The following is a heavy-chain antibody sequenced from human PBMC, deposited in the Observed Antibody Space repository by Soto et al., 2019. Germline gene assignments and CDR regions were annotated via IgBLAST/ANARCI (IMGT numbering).Heavy chain of an antibody. Sequence: ASVKVSCKASGYTFTTYGITWVRQAPGQGLEWMGWISADTGQIYCAQRVQGRVAMPTDTSTTRAYLDLRSLWSHDTAVYYCARVSVARERSTTPYDHWGQGTQVTVSS. D-gene: IGHD1-1*01. CDR1: GYTFTTYG. J-gene: IGHJ4*02. V-gene: IGHV1-18*01. CDR3: ARVSVARERSTTPYDH. CDR2: ISADTGQI.